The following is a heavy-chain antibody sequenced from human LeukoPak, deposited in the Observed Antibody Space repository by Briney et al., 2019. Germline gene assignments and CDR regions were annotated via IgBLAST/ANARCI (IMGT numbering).Heavy chain of an antibody. Sequence: PSETLSLTCTVSGGSISRTSYYWDWIRQHPGKGLEWIGNVFDSGSTHYNPSLKSRVTISVDTSKNQFSLRLSSVTAADTAVYYCARHTRPGHSGYENAFDIWGQGTMVTVSS. CDR3: ARHTRPGHSGYENAFDI. J-gene: IGHJ3*02. CDR1: GGSISRTSYY. D-gene: IGHD5-12*01. V-gene: IGHV4-39*01. CDR2: VFDSGST.